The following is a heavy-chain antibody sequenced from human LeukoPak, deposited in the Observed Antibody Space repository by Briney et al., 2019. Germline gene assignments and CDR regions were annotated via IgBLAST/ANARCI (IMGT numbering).Heavy chain of an antibody. CDR1: GGSINSYY. V-gene: IGHV4-59*08. CDR2: IYYSGST. Sequence: SETLSLTCTVSGGSINSYYWSWIRQPPGKGLEWIGYIYYSGSTNYNPSLKSRVTISVDTSNNKFPLKLTSLTAADTAVYYCVRHLDIWGQGTMVTVSS. J-gene: IGHJ3*02. CDR3: VRHLDI.